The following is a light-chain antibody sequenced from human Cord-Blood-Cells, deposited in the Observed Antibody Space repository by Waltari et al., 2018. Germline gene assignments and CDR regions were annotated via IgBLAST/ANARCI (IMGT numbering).Light chain of an antibody. V-gene: IGKV1-9*01. CDR1: QGISSY. CDR2: AAS. Sequence: IQLTQSPSSLSASVGDRVTITCRASQGISSYLAWYQQKPGKAPKLLIYAASTLQSGVPSRCSGSGSGTDFTLPISSLQPEDFATYYCQQLNSYPPLTFGGGTKVEIK. J-gene: IGKJ4*01. CDR3: QQLNSYPPLT.